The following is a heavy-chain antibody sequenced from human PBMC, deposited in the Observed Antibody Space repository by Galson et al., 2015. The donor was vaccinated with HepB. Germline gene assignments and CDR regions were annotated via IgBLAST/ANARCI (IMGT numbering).Heavy chain of an antibody. D-gene: IGHD3-10*01. Sequence: SLRLSCAASGFTVSSNYMSWVRQAPGKGLEWVSVIYSGGSTYYADSVKGRFTISRHNSKNTLYLQMNSLRAEDTAVYYCGREILYYYGSGSYFNGMDVWGQGTTVTVSS. CDR1: GFTVSSNY. V-gene: IGHV3-53*04. CDR3: GREILYYYGSGSYFNGMDV. J-gene: IGHJ6*02. CDR2: IYSGGST.